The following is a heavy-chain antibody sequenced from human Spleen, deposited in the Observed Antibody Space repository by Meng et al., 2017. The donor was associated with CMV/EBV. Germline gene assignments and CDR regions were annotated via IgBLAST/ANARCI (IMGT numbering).Heavy chain of an antibody. CDR2: INPNNGGT. V-gene: IGHV1-2*02. CDR3: ARVEGHGARYCSTTSCYPAHWFDP. CDR1: Y. Sequence: YIHWVRQAPGQGLEWMGWINPNNGGTNYARKFQGRVTMTRDTSISTAYMELSRLKSDDTAVYYCARVEGHGARYCSTTSCYPAHWFDPWGQGTLVTVSS. D-gene: IGHD2-2*01. J-gene: IGHJ5*02.